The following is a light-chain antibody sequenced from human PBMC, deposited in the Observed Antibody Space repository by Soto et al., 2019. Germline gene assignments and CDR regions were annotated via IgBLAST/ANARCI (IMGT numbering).Light chain of an antibody. CDR3: AAWDDSLNGWV. CDR1: SANIGRNT. V-gene: IGLV1-44*01. Sequence: QSVLTQPPSASGTPGQTVTISCAGSSANIGRNTVNWYQQVPGTAPKLLMHTNSHRLPGVPERFAGSRSGTSAFLVISGLQFEDEAEYYCAAWDDSLNGWVFGGGTKVTVL. CDR2: TNS. J-gene: IGLJ3*02.